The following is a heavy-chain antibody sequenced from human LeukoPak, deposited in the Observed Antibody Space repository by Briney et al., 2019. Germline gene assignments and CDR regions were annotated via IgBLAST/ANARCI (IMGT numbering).Heavy chain of an antibody. CDR3: ARGRPLGANFWVY. CDR1: GDSVSSNSAA. Sequence: SQTLSLTCAISGDSVSSNSAAWNWIRQSPSRGLEWLGRTYYRSRWYNDYPLSVKSRITIKPDTSKNQFSLQLNSVTPEDTAVYYCARGRPLGANFWVYWGQGTLVTVSS. J-gene: IGHJ4*02. V-gene: IGHV6-1*01. CDR2: TYYRSRWYN. D-gene: IGHD3-16*01.